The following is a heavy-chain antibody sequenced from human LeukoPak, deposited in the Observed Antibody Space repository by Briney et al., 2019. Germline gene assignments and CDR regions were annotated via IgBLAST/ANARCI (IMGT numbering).Heavy chain of an antibody. CDR2: ISYDGSNK. D-gene: IGHD5-18*01. CDR3: ASGIQLWSSYFDY. J-gene: IGHJ4*02. V-gene: IGHV3-30*04. Sequence: AGGSLRLSCAASGFTFSSYAMHWVRQAPGKGLEWVAVISYDGSNKYYADSVKGRFTISRDNSKNTLYLQMNSLRAEDTAVYYCASGIQLWSSYFDYWGQGTLVTVSS. CDR1: GFTFSSYA.